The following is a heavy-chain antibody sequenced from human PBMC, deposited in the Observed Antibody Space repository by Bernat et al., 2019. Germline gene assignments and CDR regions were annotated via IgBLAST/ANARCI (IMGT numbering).Heavy chain of an antibody. CDR1: GYSFTDYY. D-gene: IGHD3-3*01. CDR2: INPNGGGT. CDR3: ARYYDFWSGYDS. V-gene: IGHV1-2*06. Sequence: QVQLVQSGAEVKKPGASVKVSCKASGYSFTDYYIHWVRQAPGQGLEWMGRINPNGGGTDFAQRFQGSVTMTRDTSIRTAYMELSGVTSDDTAIYYCARYYDFWSGYDSWGQGTLVTVSS. J-gene: IGHJ4*02.